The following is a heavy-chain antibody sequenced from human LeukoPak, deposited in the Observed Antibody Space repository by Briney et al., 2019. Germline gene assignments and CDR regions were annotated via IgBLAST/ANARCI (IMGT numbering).Heavy chain of an antibody. CDR2: IYSGGST. J-gene: IGHJ5*02. V-gene: IGHV3-53*05. CDR1: GFTVSRNY. CDR3: AKDGAYCSSTSCSGDNWFDP. Sequence: GGSLRLSCAASGFTVSRNYMSWVRQAPGKGLEWVSIIYSGGSTYYADSVKGRFTISRDNSKNTLYLQMNSLRAEDTAVYYCAKDGAYCSSTSCSGDNWFDPWGQGTLVTVSS. D-gene: IGHD2-2*01.